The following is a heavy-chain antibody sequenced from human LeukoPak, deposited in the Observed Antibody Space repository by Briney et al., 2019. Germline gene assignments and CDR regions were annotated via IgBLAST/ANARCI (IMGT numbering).Heavy chain of an antibody. CDR2: IIPIFGTA. CDR3: ARAITMVRGVTEL. J-gene: IGHJ4*02. Sequence: ASVKASCKASGGTFSSYAISWVRQAPGQGLEWMGRIIPIFGTANYAQKFQGRVTITTDESTSTAYMELSSLRSEDTAVYYCARAITMVRGVTELWGQGTLVTVSS. CDR1: GGTFSSYA. V-gene: IGHV1-69*05. D-gene: IGHD3-10*01.